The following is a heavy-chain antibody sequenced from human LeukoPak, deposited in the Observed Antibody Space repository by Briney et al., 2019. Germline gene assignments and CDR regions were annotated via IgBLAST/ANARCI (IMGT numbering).Heavy chain of an antibody. CDR3: AREVREMATITRYYYYMDV. V-gene: IGHV4-4*07. Sequence: SETLSLTCTVSGGSISSYYWSWIRQPAGKGLEWIGRIYTSGSTNYNPSLKSRVTMSVDTSKNQFSLKLSSVTAADAAVYYCAREVREMATITRYYYYMDVWGKGTTVTVSS. CDR2: IYTSGST. CDR1: GGSISSYY. J-gene: IGHJ6*03. D-gene: IGHD5-24*01.